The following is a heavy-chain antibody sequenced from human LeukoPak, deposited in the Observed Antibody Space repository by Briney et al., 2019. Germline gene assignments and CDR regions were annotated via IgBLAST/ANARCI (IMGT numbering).Heavy chain of an antibody. V-gene: IGHV1-8*01. CDR2: MNPNSGNT. D-gene: IGHD7-27*01. CDR1: GYTFTSYD. J-gene: IGHJ4*02. Sequence: GASVKVSCKASGYTFTSYDINWVRQASGQGLEWMGWMNPNSGNTGYAQKFQGRVTMTRNTSISTAYMELSSLRSEDTAVYYCVRGNPPLTWVYWGRGTLVTVSS. CDR3: VRGNPPLTWVY.